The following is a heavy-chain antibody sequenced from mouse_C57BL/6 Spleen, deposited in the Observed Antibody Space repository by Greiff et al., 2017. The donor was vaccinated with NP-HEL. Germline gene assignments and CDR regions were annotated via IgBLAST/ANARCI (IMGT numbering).Heavy chain of an antibody. CDR3: ARYYYGSLNWDGGYAMDY. V-gene: IGHV8-12*01. Sequence: QVTLKVSGPGILQSSQTLSLTCSFSGFSLSTSGMGVSWIRQPSGKGLEWLAHIYWDDDKRYNPSLKSRLTISKDTSRNQVFLKITSVDTADTATYYCARYYYGSLNWDGGYAMDYWGQGTSVTVSS. CDR2: IYWDDDK. J-gene: IGHJ4*01. D-gene: IGHD1-1*01. CDR1: GFSLSTSGMG.